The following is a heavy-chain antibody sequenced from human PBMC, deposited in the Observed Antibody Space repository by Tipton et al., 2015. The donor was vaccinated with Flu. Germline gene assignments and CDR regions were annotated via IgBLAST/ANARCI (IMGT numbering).Heavy chain of an antibody. CDR2: ISSSANAI. Sequence: SLRLSCAASGFTFSYYEMNWVRQAPGKGLEWVAYISSSANAIYYADSVKGRFTISRDNARNSLSLQMNSLRAEDTAIYFCARDHPEYVDNPQWYFDLWGRGTLVDVSS. V-gene: IGHV3-48*03. D-gene: IGHD3-9*01. J-gene: IGHJ2*01. CDR3: ARDHPEYVDNPQWYFDL. CDR1: GFTFSYYE.